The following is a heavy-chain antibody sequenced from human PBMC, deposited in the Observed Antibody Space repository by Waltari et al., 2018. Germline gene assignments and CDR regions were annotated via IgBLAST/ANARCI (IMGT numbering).Heavy chain of an antibody. D-gene: IGHD4-17*01. Sequence: QVQLVQSGAEVKKPGSSVKVSCKASGGTFSSYAISWVRQAPGQGLEWMGGSNSILGTANYAQKVQVRVTITTDESTSTAYMELSSLRSEDTAVYYCAATYYGDYVIDFDYWGQGTLVIVSS. CDR1: GGTFSSYA. V-gene: IGHV1-69*05. CDR2: SNSILGTA. CDR3: AATYYGDYVIDFDY. J-gene: IGHJ4*02.